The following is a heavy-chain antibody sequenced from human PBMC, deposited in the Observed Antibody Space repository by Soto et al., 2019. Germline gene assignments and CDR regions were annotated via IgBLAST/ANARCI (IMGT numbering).Heavy chain of an antibody. CDR1: GFTFSSYW. J-gene: IGHJ5*02. Sequence: PGGSMRLSCAASGFTFSSYWMSWVRQAPGKGLEWVANIKQDGSEKYYVDSVKGRFTISRDNAKNSLYLQMNSLRAEDTAVYYCASGGIAAGNWFDPWGQGTLVTVSS. V-gene: IGHV3-7*01. D-gene: IGHD6-13*01. CDR2: IKQDGSEK. CDR3: ASGGIAAGNWFDP.